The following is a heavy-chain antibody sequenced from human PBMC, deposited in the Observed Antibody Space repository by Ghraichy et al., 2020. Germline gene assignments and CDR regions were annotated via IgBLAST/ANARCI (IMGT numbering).Heavy chain of an antibody. CDR1: GFTFSTYA. D-gene: IGHD3-22*01. CDR2: ISGNGANT. V-gene: IGHV3-23*01. CDR3: VKDGSARDGYIYTWFDP. Sequence: GGSLRLSCTASGFTFSTYAMTWVRQAPGKGLEWVSTISGNGANTFYADSLRGRLTISRDNSKSTLYLQMNSLRAEDTAIYYCVKDGSARDGYIYTWFDPWGQGTLVTVSS. J-gene: IGHJ5*02.